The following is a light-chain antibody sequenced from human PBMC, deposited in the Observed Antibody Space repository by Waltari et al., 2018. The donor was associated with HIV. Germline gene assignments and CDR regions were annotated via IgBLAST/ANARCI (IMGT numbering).Light chain of an antibody. CDR3: QTWGTGIRV. Sequence: QLVLTQLPSASASLGASVKLTCTLSSGHRSYAIAWHQQQPEKGPHYLMKVTSDGSHRKGDGIPDRFSGSSSGAERYLTISSLQSEDEAAYYCQTWGTGIRVFGGGTKLTVL. CDR2: VTSDGSH. J-gene: IGLJ3*02. V-gene: IGLV4-69*01. CDR1: SGHRSYA.